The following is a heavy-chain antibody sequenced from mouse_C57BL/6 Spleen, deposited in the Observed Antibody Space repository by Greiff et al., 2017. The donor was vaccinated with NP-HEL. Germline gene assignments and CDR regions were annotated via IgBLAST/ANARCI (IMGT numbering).Heavy chain of an antibody. CDR2: INPSSGYT. V-gene: IGHV1-4*01. Sequence: QVQLQQSGAELARPGASVKMSCKASGYTFTSYTMHWVKQRPGQGLEWIGYINPSSGYTKYNQKFKDKATLTADKSSSTAYMQLSSLTSEDSAVYYCARRDYYGNLYAMDYWGKGTSVTVSS. J-gene: IGHJ4*01. CDR3: ARRDYYGNLYAMDY. D-gene: IGHD2-1*01. CDR1: GYTFTSYT.